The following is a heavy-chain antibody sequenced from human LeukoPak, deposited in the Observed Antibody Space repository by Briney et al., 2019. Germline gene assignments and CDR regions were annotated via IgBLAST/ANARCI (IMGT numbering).Heavy chain of an antibody. CDR3: AKDRVLRDDGWVFDY. CDR2: ISGSGGST. CDR1: GSTFSYYD. V-gene: IGHV3-23*01. D-gene: IGHD5-24*01. J-gene: IGHJ4*02. Sequence: GGSLRLSCAASGSTFSYYDMSWVRQAPGKGLEWVSTISGSGGSTYYADSVKGRFTVSRANSKNTMYLQMNSLRAEDTAIYYCAKDRVLRDDGWVFDYWGQGTLVTVSS.